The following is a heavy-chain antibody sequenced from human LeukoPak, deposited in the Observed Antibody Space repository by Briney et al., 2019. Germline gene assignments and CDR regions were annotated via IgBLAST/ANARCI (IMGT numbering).Heavy chain of an antibody. CDR3: ARETGREYYYDSSGYYVDDY. D-gene: IGHD3-22*01. Sequence: ASVKVSCKASGYTFTSYYMHWVRQAPGQGLEWMGWINPNSGGTNYAQKFQGRVTMTRDTSISTAYMELSRLRSDDTAVYYCARETGREYYYDSSGYYVDDYWGQGTLVTVSS. J-gene: IGHJ4*02. CDR1: GYTFTSYY. V-gene: IGHV1-2*02. CDR2: INPNSGGT.